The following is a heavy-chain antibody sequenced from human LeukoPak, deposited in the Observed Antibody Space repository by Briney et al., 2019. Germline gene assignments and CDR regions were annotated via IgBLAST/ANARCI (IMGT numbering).Heavy chain of an antibody. CDR2: ISGSGGST. J-gene: IGHJ4*02. D-gene: IGHD1-26*01. Sequence: GGSLRLSCAASGFTFSSYAMSWVRQAPGKGLEWVSAISGSGGSTYYADSVKGRFTISRDNSKNALYLQMNSLRAEDTAVYYCAKDDTIVGATTFNYWGQGTLVTVSS. V-gene: IGHV3-23*01. CDR3: AKDDTIVGATTFNY. CDR1: GFTFSSYA.